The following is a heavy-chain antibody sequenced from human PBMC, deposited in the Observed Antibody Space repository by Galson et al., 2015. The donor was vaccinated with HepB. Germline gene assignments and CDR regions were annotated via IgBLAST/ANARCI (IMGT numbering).Heavy chain of an antibody. CDR1: GFTFSSYA. Sequence: SLRLSCAASGFTFSSYAMHWVRQAPGKGLEWVAVISYDGSNKYYADSVKGRFTISRDNSKNTLYLQMNSLRAEDTAVYYCARGAIYGDYAEYFQHWGQGTLVTVSS. CDR3: ARGAIYGDYAEYFQH. V-gene: IGHV3-30-3*01. CDR2: ISYDGSNK. D-gene: IGHD4-17*01. J-gene: IGHJ1*01.